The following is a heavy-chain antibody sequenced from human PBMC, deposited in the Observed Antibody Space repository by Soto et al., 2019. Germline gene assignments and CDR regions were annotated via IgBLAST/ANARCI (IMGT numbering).Heavy chain of an antibody. D-gene: IGHD6-19*01. CDR2: ISAYNGNT. CDR3: ARDVAVAADFDY. Sequence: ASVKVSCKASGYTFTSYGISWVRQAPGQGLEWMGWISAYNGNTNYAQKLQGRVTMTTDTSTSTAYMELSSLRSEDTAVYYCARDVAVAADFDYWGQGTLVTVSS. CDR1: GYTFTSYG. J-gene: IGHJ4*02. V-gene: IGHV1-18*01.